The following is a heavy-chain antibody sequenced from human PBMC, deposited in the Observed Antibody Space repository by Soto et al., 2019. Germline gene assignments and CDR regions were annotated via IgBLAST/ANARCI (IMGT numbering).Heavy chain of an antibody. D-gene: IGHD6-13*01. J-gene: IGHJ6*02. CDR2: MNPINGAA. Sequence: ASVKVSCKASGYTFTGYYINWVRQASGQGLEWMGWMNPINGAAGSARRFQGRISMTRNTATGTAYLELTSLRSDDSAVYYCGRGPSPRAPAGGTPYYYAMDVWGQGTTVTVSS. CDR3: GRGPSPRAPAGGTPYYYAMDV. V-gene: IGHV1-8*02. CDR1: GYTFTGYY.